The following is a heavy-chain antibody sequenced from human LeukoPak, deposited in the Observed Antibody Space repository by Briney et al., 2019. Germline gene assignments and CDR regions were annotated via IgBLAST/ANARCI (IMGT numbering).Heavy chain of an antibody. V-gene: IGHV4-34*01. CDR1: GGSFSGYY. Sequence: PSETLSLTCAVYGGSFSGYYWSWIRQPPGKGLEWIGEINHSGSTNYNPSLKSRVTISVETSKNQFSLKLSSVTAADTAVYYCARGYRYSSSTWDYWGQGTLVTVSS. CDR3: ARGYRYSSSTWDY. CDR2: INHSGST. D-gene: IGHD6-6*01. J-gene: IGHJ4*02.